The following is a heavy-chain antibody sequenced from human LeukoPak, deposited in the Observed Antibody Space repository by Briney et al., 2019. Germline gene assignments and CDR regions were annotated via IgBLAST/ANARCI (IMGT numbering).Heavy chain of an antibody. V-gene: IGHV3-23*01. Sequence: GGFLRLSCAASGFTFSSYAMSWVRQAPGKGLEWVSAISGSGGSTYYADSVKGRFTISRDNSKNTLYLQMNSLRAEDTAVYYCAKGGVVVPAAIVGWGQGTLVTVSS. J-gene: IGHJ4*02. CDR1: GFTFSSYA. CDR3: AKGGVVVPAAIVG. CDR2: ISGSGGST. D-gene: IGHD2-2*01.